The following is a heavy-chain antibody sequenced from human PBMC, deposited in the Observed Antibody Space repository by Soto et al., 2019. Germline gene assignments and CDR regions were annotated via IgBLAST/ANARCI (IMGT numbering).Heavy chain of an antibody. CDR2: ISGSGGST. J-gene: IGHJ4*02. Sequence: EVQLLESGGGLVQPGGSLRLSCAVSGFRVSNYAMSWVRQAPGKGLEWVSGISGSGGSTYYAGSVKGRFTISRDNSKSTLYLQMNSLRAGDTAIYYCAKGASSEYWGQGTLVTVSS. CDR1: GFRVSNYA. V-gene: IGHV3-23*01. CDR3: AKGASSEY.